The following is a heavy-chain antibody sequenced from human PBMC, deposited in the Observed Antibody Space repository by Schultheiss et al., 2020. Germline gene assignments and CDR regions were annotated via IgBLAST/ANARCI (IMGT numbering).Heavy chain of an antibody. D-gene: IGHD1-26*01. CDR3: AFHSGSFHY. Sequence: SETLSLTCTVSGGSISSSSYYWGWIRQPPGKGLEWIGEINHSGSTNYNPSLKSRVTISVDTSKNQFSLKLSSVTAADTAVYYCAFHSGSFHYWGQGTLVTVSS. CDR1: GGSISSSSYY. V-gene: IGHV4-39*07. CDR2: INHSGST. J-gene: IGHJ4*02.